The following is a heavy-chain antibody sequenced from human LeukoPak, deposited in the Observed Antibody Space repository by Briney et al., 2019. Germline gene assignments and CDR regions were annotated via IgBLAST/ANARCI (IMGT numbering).Heavy chain of an antibody. CDR2: IYYSGST. CDR1: GGSISSSSYY. Sequence: SETLSLTCTVSGGSISSSSYYWGWIRQPPGKGLEWIGSIYYSGSTYYNPSLKSRVTISVDTSKNQFSLKLSSVTAADTAVYYCARGYSSGWYEGIDWFDPWGQGTLVTVSS. J-gene: IGHJ5*02. V-gene: IGHV4-39*01. D-gene: IGHD6-19*01. CDR3: ARGYSSGWYEGIDWFDP.